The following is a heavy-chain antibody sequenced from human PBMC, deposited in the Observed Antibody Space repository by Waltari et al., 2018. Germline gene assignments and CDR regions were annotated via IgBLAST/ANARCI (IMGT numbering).Heavy chain of an antibody. CDR2: IYYSGST. J-gene: IGHJ4*02. CDR1: GGSISSSNW. D-gene: IGHD6-6*01. CDR3: ARQRGYSSSYYFDY. V-gene: IGHV4-4*02. Sequence: QVQLQESGPGLVKPSGTLSLTCAVSGGSISSSNWWSWVRQPPGKGLEWIGEIYYSGSTYYNPSLKSRVTISVDTSKNQFSLKLSSVTAADTAVYYCARQRGYSSSYYFDYWGQGTLVTVSS.